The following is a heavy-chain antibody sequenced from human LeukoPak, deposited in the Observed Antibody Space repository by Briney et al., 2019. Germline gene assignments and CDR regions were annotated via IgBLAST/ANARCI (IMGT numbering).Heavy chain of an antibody. J-gene: IGHJ4*02. CDR1: GFTFSSYA. CDR2: ISYDGSNK. V-gene: IGHV3-30-3*02. Sequence: PGRSLRLSCAASGFTFSSYAMHWVRQAPAKGLEWVAVISYDGSNKYYADSVKGRFTISRDNSKNTLYLQMNSLRADDTAVYYCAKHRGAGVAGTGGVESWGQGTLVTVSS. CDR3: AKHRGAGVAGTGGVES. D-gene: IGHD6-19*01.